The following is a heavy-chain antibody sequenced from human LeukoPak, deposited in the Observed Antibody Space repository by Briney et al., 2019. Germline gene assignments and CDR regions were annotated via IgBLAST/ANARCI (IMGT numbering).Heavy chain of an antibody. V-gene: IGHV1-69*06. Sequence: SVKVSCKASGGTFSSYAISWVRQAPGQGLEWMGGIIPIFGTANYAQKFQGRVTITADKSTSTAYMELSSLRSEDTAVYYCARAALNDYGDYDVYYYYMDVWGKGTTVTVSS. J-gene: IGHJ6*03. CDR3: ARAALNDYGDYDVYYYYMDV. CDR2: IIPIFGTA. CDR1: GGTFSSYA. D-gene: IGHD4-17*01.